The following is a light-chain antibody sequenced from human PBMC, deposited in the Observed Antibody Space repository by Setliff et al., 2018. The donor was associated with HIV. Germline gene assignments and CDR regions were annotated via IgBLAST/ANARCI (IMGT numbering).Light chain of an antibody. CDR1: NSDIGSYNY. CDR3: SSYAGSNIPYV. V-gene: IGLV2-8*01. Sequence: QSVLTQPPSASGSPGQSVAISCTGTNSDIGSYNYVSWYQQHPGKAPKLMIYEVTKRPSGVPDRFSGSKSGNTASLTVSGLQAEDEADYYCSSYAGSNIPYVFGTGTKVTVL. CDR2: EVT. J-gene: IGLJ1*01.